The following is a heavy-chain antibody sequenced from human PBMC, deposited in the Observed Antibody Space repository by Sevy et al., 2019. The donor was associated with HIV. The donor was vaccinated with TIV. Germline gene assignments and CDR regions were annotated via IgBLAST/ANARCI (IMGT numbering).Heavy chain of an antibody. CDR3: ARDLGVYEPNSPYGMDV. CDR2: ISSSSSTI. V-gene: IGHV3-48*02. Sequence: GGSLRLSCAASGFTFSSYSMNWVRQAPGKGLEWVSYISSSSSTIYYADSVKGRFTISRDNAKNSLYLQMNSLRDEDTAVYYCARDLGVYEPNSPYGMDVWGQGTTVTVSS. D-gene: IGHD3-16*01. CDR1: GFTFSSYS. J-gene: IGHJ6*02.